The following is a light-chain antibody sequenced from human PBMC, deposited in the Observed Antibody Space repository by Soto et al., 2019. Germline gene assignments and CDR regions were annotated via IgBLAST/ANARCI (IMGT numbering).Light chain of an antibody. CDR2: ANS. Sequence: QSVRATRPSESWAPGRGVTISCTGTSSNIGAGYDVHWYQHLPGTAPKLLIYANSDRPSGVPDRFSGSKSATSASLAITGLQAEDEADYYCQSYDTSLSGSVFGRGTQLTVL. CDR3: QSYDTSLSGSV. CDR1: SSNIGAGYD. V-gene: IGLV1-40*01. J-gene: IGLJ2*01.